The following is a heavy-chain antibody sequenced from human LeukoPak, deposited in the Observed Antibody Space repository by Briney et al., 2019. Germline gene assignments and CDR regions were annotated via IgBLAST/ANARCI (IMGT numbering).Heavy chain of an antibody. Sequence: PSETLSLTCTVSGGSISSSSYYCGWIRQPPRKGLQWIGSIYHSGNTYYNPSLKSRITISLDTPNNQFSLKLSSVTAADTAVYYCARSKDFGVPSYYYGMDVWGQGTTVTVSS. D-gene: IGHD3-3*01. J-gene: IGHJ6*02. CDR3: ARSKDFGVPSYYYGMDV. V-gene: IGHV4-39*01. CDR1: GGSISSSSYY. CDR2: IYHSGNT.